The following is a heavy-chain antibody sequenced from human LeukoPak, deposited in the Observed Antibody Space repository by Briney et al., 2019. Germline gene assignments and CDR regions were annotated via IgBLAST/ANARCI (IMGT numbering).Heavy chain of an antibody. CDR2: ISSSSSTI. V-gene: IGHV3-48*04. CDR3: ARDRGGSYSAIDY. CDR1: GFTFSSYS. Sequence: QSGGPLRLSCAASGFTFSSYSMNWVRQAPGKGLEWVSFISSSSSTIYYADSVKGRFTISRDNAKNSLYLQMNSLRAEDTAVYYCARDRGGSYSAIDYWGQGTLVTVSS. D-gene: IGHD1-26*01. J-gene: IGHJ4*02.